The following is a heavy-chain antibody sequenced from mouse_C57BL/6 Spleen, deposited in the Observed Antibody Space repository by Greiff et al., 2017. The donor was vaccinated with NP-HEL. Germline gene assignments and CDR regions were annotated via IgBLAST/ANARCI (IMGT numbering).Heavy chain of an antibody. Sequence: EVMLVESGGGLVKPGGSLKLSCAASGFTFSDYGMHWVRQAPEKGLEWVAYISSGSSTIYYADTVKGRFTISRDNAKNTLFLQMTSLRSEDTAMYYCARSDWDRYFDVWGTGTTVTVSS. CDR1: GFTFSDYG. D-gene: IGHD4-1*01. J-gene: IGHJ1*03. V-gene: IGHV5-17*01. CDR3: ARSDWDRYFDV. CDR2: ISSGSSTI.